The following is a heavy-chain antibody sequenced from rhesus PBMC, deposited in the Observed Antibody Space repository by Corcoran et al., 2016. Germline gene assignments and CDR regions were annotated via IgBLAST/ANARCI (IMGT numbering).Heavy chain of an antibody. D-gene: IGHD4-29*01. CDR1: GGSVSGYW. CDR3: ARLGYGSSYEFSFDY. V-gene: IGHV4-160*01. CDR2: IRSGGST. Sequence: QVQLQQWGEGLVKPSETLSLTCAVYGGSVSGYWWGWIRKPPGKWLEWIGRIRSGGSTNYTPSRKSRVTISIDTSKNQFSLKLSSVTAADTAVYYCARLGYGSSYEFSFDYWGQGVLVTVSS. J-gene: IGHJ4*01.